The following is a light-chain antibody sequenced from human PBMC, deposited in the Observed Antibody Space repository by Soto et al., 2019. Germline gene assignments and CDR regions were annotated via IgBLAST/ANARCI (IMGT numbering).Light chain of an antibody. V-gene: IGKV1-33*01. J-gene: IGKJ3*01. Sequence: DIQMTQSPSSLSASVGARVSITCQASEDIRTSLSWFQHKPGRAPKLLIYGASYLETGVPSRFRGSGSGTDFTLTISSPQPEDIATYYCQHYNNLPPFTFGPGTIVDV. CDR3: QHYNNLPPFT. CDR2: GAS. CDR1: EDIRTS.